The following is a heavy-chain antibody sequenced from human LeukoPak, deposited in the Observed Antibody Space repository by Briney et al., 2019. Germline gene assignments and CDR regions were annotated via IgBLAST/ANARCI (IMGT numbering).Heavy chain of an antibody. CDR2: ISGDGGST. CDR1: GFTFSSYA. CDR3: AKWRAPTNDYGHGLHI. V-gene: IGHV3-23*01. J-gene: IGHJ3*02. D-gene: IGHD4-17*01. Sequence: GGSLRLSCAASGFTFSSYAMSWVRQAPGRGLEWVSIISGDGGSTYYADSVKGRFTISRDNPRNTLYLQMNSLRAEDTAVYHCAKWRAPTNDYGHGLHIWGQGTMVTVSS.